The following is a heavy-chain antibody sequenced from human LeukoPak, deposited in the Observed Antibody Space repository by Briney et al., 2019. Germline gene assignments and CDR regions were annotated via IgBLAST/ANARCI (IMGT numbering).Heavy chain of an antibody. CDR1: GGSISSSSYY. V-gene: IGHV4-39*01. Sequence: SETLSLTCTVSGGSISSSSYYWGWLRQPPGKGLEWIGSIYYSGSTYYNPSLKSRVTMSVDTSKNQFSLKLSSVTAADTAVYYCASFLEWLFLFDYWGQGTLVTVSS. J-gene: IGHJ4*02. D-gene: IGHD3-3*01. CDR3: ASFLEWLFLFDY. CDR2: IYYSGST.